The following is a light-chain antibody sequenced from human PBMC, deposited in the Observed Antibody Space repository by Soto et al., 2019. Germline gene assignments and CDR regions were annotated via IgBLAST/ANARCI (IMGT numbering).Light chain of an antibody. V-gene: IGLV2-8*01. Sequence: QSALTQPPSASGFPGQSVTVSCTRTSSDVGGYNYVSWYPQHPDKAPKLMIYDVNQRPSGVPDRFSGSKSGNTASLTVSGLQAEDEADYYCSSYAGTHVVFGTGTKVTVL. CDR3: SSYAGTHVV. CDR2: DVN. CDR1: SSDVGGYNY. J-gene: IGLJ1*01.